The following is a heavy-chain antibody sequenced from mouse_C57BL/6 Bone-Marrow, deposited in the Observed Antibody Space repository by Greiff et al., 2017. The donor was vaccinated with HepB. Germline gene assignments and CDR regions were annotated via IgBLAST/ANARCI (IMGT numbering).Heavy chain of an antibody. Sequence: LQESGAELVRPGASVTLSCKASGYTFTDYEMHWVKQTPVHGLEWIGAIDPETGGTAYNQKFKGKAILTADKSSSTAYMELRSLTSEDSAVYYCTSPYGNYGYAMDYWGQGTSVTVSS. CDR2: IDPETGGT. V-gene: IGHV1-15*01. CDR3: TSPYGNYGYAMDY. D-gene: IGHD2-1*01. CDR1: GYTFTDYE. J-gene: IGHJ4*01.